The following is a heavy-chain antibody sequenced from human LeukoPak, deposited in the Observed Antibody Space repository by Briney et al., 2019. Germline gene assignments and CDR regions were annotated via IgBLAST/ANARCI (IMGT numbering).Heavy chain of an antibody. CDR1: GYTFIGYY. V-gene: IGHV1-2*02. CDR2: INPNSGGT. Sequence: ASVKVSCKASGYTFIGYYIHWVRQAPGQGLEWMGWINPNSGGTNYPQKFQGRVTMTRDTSISTAYMELSRLKSDDTAVYFCARDSGDRGFDYWGQGTLVTVSS. J-gene: IGHJ4*02. D-gene: IGHD7-27*01. CDR3: ARDSGDRGFDY.